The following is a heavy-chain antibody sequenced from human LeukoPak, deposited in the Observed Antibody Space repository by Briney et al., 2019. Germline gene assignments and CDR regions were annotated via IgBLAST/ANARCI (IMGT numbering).Heavy chain of an antibody. CDR2: INPSGGST. J-gene: IGHJ6*04. V-gene: IGHV1-46*01. CDR3: AREGRVVVAATPGPSYYYYGMDV. D-gene: IGHD2-15*01. Sequence: ASVKVSCKASGYTFTSYYMHWVRQAPGQGLEWMGIINPSGGSTSYAQKFQGRVTMTRDTSTSTVYMELSSLRSEDTAAYYCAREGRVVVAATPGPSYYYYGMDVWGKGTTVTVSS. CDR1: GYTFTSYY.